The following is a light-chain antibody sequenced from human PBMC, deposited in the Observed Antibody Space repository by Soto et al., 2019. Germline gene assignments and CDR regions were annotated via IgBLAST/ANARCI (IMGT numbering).Light chain of an antibody. CDR3: SSFTNTITRYA. J-gene: IGLJ1*01. Sequence: QSALTQPASVSGSPGQSITISCTGTSSDVGGYDFVSWYQHHPGKVPKLMIFEVSKRPSGVSNRFSGSKSGDTASLTISGLQAEDEADYYCSSFTNTITRYAFGTGTKVTVL. CDR1: SSDVGGYDF. CDR2: EVS. V-gene: IGLV2-14*01.